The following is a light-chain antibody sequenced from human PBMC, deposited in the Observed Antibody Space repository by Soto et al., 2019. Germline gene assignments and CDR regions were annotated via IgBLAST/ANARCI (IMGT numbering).Light chain of an antibody. Sequence: EVVMTQSPATLSVSPGERATLSCRASQNVNANLAWYQQKPGQAPRLLIHGASTRATGIPARFSGSGFGTEFILTISSLKSEDFAVYYCQQYNTWLWTFGQGTKVEGK. CDR2: GAS. J-gene: IGKJ1*01. V-gene: IGKV3-15*01. CDR1: QNVNAN. CDR3: QQYNTWLWT.